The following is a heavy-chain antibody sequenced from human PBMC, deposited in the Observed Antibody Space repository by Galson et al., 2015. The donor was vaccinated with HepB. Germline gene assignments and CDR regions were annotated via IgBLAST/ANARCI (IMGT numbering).Heavy chain of an antibody. J-gene: IGHJ4*02. CDR1: GFTFRNYG. V-gene: IGHV3-30*18. Sequence: SLRLSCAASGFTFRNYGMHWVRQAPGKGLEWVAVISYDGSNKYYADSVKGRFTISRDNSKNTLYLQMNSLRAEDTAVYYCAKPSEIYTVTTDYFDYWGQGTLVTVSS. CDR2: ISYDGSNK. D-gene: IGHD4-17*01. CDR3: AKPSEIYTVTTDYFDY.